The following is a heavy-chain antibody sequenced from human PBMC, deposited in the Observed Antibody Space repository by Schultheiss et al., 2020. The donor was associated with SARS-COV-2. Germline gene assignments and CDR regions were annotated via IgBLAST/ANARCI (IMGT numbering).Heavy chain of an antibody. J-gene: IGHJ3*02. D-gene: IGHD6-13*01. V-gene: IGHV3-7*01. CDR1: GFTFSSYW. CDR2: IKQDGSEK. Sequence: GGSLRLSCAASGFTFSSYWMSWVRQAPGKGLEWVANIKQDGSEKYYVDSVKGRFTISRDNAKNSLYLQMNSLRAEDTAVYYCARDHVAAAASSAFDIWGQGTMVTVSS. CDR3: ARDHVAAAASSAFDI.